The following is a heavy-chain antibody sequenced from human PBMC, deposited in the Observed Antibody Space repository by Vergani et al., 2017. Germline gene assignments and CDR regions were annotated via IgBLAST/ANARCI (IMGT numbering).Heavy chain of an antibody. CDR1: GFTFSSYS. CDR3: ARDTRYYDSSGYYYYYYGMDV. Sequence: EVQLVESGGGLVQPGGSLRLSCAASGFTFSSYSMNWVRQAPGKGLEWVSYISSSSSTIYYADSVKGRFTISRDNAKNSLYLQMNSLRAEDTAVYYCARDTRYYDSSGYYYYYYGMDVWGQGTTVTVSS. J-gene: IGHJ6*02. V-gene: IGHV3-48*01. D-gene: IGHD3-22*01. CDR2: ISSSSSTI.